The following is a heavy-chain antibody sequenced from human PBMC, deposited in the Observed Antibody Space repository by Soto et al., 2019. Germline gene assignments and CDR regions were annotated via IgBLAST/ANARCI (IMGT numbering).Heavy chain of an antibody. J-gene: IGHJ4*02. V-gene: IGHV3-7*03. Sequence: GESLKISCAASGFIFGNFWMSWVRQAPGKGLEWVANIKQDGREKYYVDFVKGRFTISRDNAKNSLYLQMNSLRAEDTAVYYCARDLAVAGTIFDYWDQGTLVTVSS. D-gene: IGHD6-19*01. CDR3: ARDLAVAGTIFDY. CDR1: GFIFGNFW. CDR2: IKQDGREK.